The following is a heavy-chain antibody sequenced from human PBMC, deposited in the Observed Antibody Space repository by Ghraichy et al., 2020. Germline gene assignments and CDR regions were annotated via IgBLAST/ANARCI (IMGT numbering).Heavy chain of an antibody. CDR2: INPNSGGT. CDR1: GYTFTGYY. Sequence: ASVKVSCKASGYTFTGYYMHWVRQAPGQGLEWMGWINPNSGGTNYAQKFQGWVTMTRDTSISTAYMELSRLRSDDTAVYYCARDYSGYDMTGAGAPLNTTEGGYYYGMDVWGQGTTVTVSS. J-gene: IGHJ6*02. CDR3: ARDYSGYDMTGAGAPLNTTEGGYYYGMDV. V-gene: IGHV1-2*04. D-gene: IGHD5-12*01.